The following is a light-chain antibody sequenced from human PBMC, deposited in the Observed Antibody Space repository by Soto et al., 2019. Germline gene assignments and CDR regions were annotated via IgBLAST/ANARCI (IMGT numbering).Light chain of an antibody. J-gene: IGKJ1*01. CDR2: ETS. Sequence: DIQMTQSPSTLSASVGDRVSITCRASQSVSHWVAWYQQKPGNAPKLLIYETSVLESGVPSRFSGSRSGTEFTLTISSLQPDDFATYYCQQYTLYWTFGQGTKVEIK. V-gene: IGKV1-5*03. CDR1: QSVSHW. CDR3: QQYTLYWT.